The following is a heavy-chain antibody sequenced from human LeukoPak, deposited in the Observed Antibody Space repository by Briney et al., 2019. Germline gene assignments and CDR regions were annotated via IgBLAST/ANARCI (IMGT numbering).Heavy chain of an antibody. CDR2: IKQDGSER. D-gene: IGHD3-3*01. CDR3: ARENWAPYD. Sequence: GGSLRLSCASCGFTFTKYWMTWVRQAPGKGLEWVANIKQDGSERNYVDTVKGRFIISRDNAKNLLYLQMNSLRVEDTAVYYCARENWAPYDWGQGTLVTVS. V-gene: IGHV3-7*01. CDR1: GFTFTKYW. J-gene: IGHJ4*02.